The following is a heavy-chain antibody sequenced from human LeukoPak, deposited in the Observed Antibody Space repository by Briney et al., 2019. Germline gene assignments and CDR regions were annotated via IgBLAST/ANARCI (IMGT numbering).Heavy chain of an antibody. Sequence: GGSLRLSCAASGFTFSSYGMHWVRQAPGKGLEWVAFIRYDGSNKYYADSVRGRFTISRDNSKNTLYLQMGSLRAEDMAVYYCARGRIAAALCVDYWGQGTLVTVSS. CDR3: ARGRIAAALCVDY. V-gene: IGHV3-30*02. CDR1: GFTFSSYG. D-gene: IGHD6-13*01. J-gene: IGHJ4*02. CDR2: IRYDGSNK.